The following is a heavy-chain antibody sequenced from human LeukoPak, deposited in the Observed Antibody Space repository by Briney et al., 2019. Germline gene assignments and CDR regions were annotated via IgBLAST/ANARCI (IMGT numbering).Heavy chain of an antibody. V-gene: IGHV4-59*11. CDR1: GGSISSHY. D-gene: IGHD3-22*01. J-gene: IGHJ5*02. CDR2: IYYSGST. Sequence: PSETLSLTCTVSGGSISSHYWSRIRQPPGKGLEWIGYIYYSGSTNYNPSLKSRVTISVDTSKDQFSLKLCSVTAADTAVYYCAGTAHYYDSSGYPVFDPWGQGTLVTVSS. CDR3: AGTAHYYDSSGYPVFDP.